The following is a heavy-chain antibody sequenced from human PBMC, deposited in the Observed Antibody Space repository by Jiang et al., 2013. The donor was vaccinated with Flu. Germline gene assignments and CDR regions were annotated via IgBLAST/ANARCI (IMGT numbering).Heavy chain of an antibody. V-gene: IGHV6-1*01. CDR2: TYYRSKWYN. Sequence: IRQSPSRGLEWLGRTYYRSKWYNDYAVSVKSRITINPDTSKNQFSLQLNSVTPEDTAVYYCARARPSPYAFDIWGQGTMVTVSS. J-gene: IGHJ3*02. CDR3: ARARPSPYAFDI.